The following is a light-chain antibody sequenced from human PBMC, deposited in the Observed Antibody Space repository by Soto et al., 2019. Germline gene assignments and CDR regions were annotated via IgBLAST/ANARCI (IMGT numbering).Light chain of an antibody. V-gene: IGKV1-33*01. J-gene: IGKJ4*01. CDR3: QQYDNLLT. CDR1: QDISNY. CDR2: DAS. Sequence: DIQMTQSPSSLSASVGDRVTITCQASQDISNYLNWYQQKPGKAPKLLIYDASNLETGVPSRFSGIGSGTDFTFTISSLQAEDIATYYCQQYDNLLTFGGGTKVEIK.